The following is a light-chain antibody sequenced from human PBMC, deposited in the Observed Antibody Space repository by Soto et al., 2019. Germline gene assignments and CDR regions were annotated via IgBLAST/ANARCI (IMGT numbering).Light chain of an antibody. V-gene: IGLV1-44*01. J-gene: IGLJ3*02. Sequence: QSVLTQPPSASGTPGQRVIISCSGSNSNIGTYTVNWYQQLPGTAPKILIYTEYQRPSGVPDRFSGSRSGTSASLAISGLQSEDEDDYYCASWDDSRSGGVFGGGTKLTVL. CDR3: ASWDDSRSGGV. CDR1: NSNIGTYT. CDR2: TEY.